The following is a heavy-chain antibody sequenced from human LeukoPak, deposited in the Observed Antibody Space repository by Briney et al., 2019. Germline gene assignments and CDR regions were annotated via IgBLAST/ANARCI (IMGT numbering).Heavy chain of an antibody. V-gene: IGHV4-59*08. J-gene: IGHJ3*02. Sequence: SETLSLTCTVSGASVSSYYWNWIRQPPGKGLEWIGYIHDSGITNYNPALKSRVTASVDTSKNQFSLKLSSVTAADTAVYYCARRRGDYYDSSGYYRDAFDIWGQGTMVTVSS. CDR3: ARRRGDYYDSSGYYRDAFDI. CDR2: IHDSGIT. D-gene: IGHD3-22*01. CDR1: GASVSSYY.